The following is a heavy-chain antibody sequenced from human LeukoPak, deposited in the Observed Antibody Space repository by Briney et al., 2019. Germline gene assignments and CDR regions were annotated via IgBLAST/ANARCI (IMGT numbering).Heavy chain of an antibody. Sequence: GGSLRLSCAASGFTVSSNYMSWVRQAPGKGLEWASVIYSGGSTYYADSVKGRFTISRHNSKNTLYLQMNSLRAEDTAVYYCARETIAAAGTSGDYWGQGTLVTVSS. CDR1: GFTVSSNY. J-gene: IGHJ4*02. CDR2: IYSGGST. D-gene: IGHD6-13*01. CDR3: ARETIAAAGTSGDY. V-gene: IGHV3-53*04.